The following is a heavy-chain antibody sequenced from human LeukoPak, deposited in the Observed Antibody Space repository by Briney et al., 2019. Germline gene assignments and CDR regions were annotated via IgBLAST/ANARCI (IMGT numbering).Heavy chain of an antibody. V-gene: IGHV1-69*01. Sequence: SVKVSCKASGGTFSSYAISWVRQAPGQRLEWMGGIIPIFGRANYAQKFQGRVTITADESTSTAYMELSSLKSEDTAVYYCAREGYYYGSGSYTVDRARHYFDYWGQGTLVTVSS. J-gene: IGHJ4*02. CDR2: IIPIFGRA. D-gene: IGHD3-10*01. CDR3: AREGYYYGSGSYTVDRARHYFDY. CDR1: GGTFSSYA.